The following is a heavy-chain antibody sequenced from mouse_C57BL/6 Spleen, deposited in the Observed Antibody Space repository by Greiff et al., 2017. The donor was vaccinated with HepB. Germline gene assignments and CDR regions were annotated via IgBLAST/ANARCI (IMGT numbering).Heavy chain of an antibody. CDR3: ARWGAQSWFAY. V-gene: IGHV1-82*01. CDR1: GYAFSSSW. D-gene: IGHD3-2*02. Sequence: QVHVKQSGPELVKPGASVKISCKASGYAFSSSWMNWVKQRPGKGLEWIGRIYPGDGDTNYNGKFKGKATLTADKSSSTAYMQLSSLTSEDSAVYFWARWGAQSWFAYWGQGTLVTVSA. CDR2: IYPGDGDT. J-gene: IGHJ3*01.